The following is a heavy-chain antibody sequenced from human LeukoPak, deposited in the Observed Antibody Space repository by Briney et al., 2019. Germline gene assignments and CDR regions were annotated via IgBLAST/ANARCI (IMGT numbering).Heavy chain of an antibody. CDR3: ARGPIPADYYDSSGYYYNAGDI. CDR1: GGSISSYY. V-gene: IGHV4-59*01. CDR2: IYYSGST. J-gene: IGHJ3*02. D-gene: IGHD3-22*01. Sequence: PSETLSLTCTVSGGSISSYYWSWIRQPPGKGLEWIGYIYYSGSTNYNPSLKSRVTISVDTSKNQFSLKLSSVTAADTAVYYCARGPIPADYYDSSGYYYNAGDIWGQGTMVTVSS.